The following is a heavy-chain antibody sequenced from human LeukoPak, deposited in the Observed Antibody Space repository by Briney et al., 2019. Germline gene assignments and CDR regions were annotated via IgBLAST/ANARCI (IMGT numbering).Heavy chain of an antibody. CDR3: ARQVTTLWYFDL. CDR1: GGSITSSKW. J-gene: IGHJ2*01. CDR2: ISHTGSI. Sequence: SETLSLTCAVSGGSITSSKWWSWVRQPPGKGLEWIGEISHTGSINYNPSLKSRVTMSVDKSKNQFSLNLTSVTAADTAVYSCARQVTTLWYFDLWGRGTLVTVPS. D-gene: IGHD2-21*02. V-gene: IGHV4-4*02.